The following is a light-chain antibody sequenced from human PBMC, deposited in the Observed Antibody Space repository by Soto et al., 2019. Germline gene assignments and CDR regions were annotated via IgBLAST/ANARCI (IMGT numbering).Light chain of an antibody. V-gene: IGKV1-9*01. CDR3: QQFNSYPRT. CDR2: AAS. CDR1: QGISSY. J-gene: IGKJ2*01. Sequence: DIQLTQSPSFLSASVGDRVTITCRASQGISSYLAWYQQKPGKAPKLLIYAASTLQSGVQSRFSGSGSGTEFTLTISSLQPEDFATYYCQQFNSYPRTFGQGTKLEIK.